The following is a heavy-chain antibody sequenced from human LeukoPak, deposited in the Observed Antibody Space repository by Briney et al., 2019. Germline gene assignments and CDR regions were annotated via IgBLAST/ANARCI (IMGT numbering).Heavy chain of an antibody. V-gene: IGHV4-34*01. D-gene: IGHD3-22*01. Sequence: SETLSLTCAVYGGSFSGYYWSWIRQPPGKGLEWIGEINHSGSTNYSPSLKSRVTISVDTSKNQFSLKLSSVTAADSAVYYCARDVPYYYEGSGYYSLGFDIWGQGTMVTVSS. CDR3: ARDVPYYYEGSGYYSLGFDI. J-gene: IGHJ3*02. CDR2: INHSGST. CDR1: GGSFSGYY.